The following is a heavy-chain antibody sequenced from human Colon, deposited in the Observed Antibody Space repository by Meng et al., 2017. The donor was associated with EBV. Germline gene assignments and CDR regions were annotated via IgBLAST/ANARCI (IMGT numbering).Heavy chain of an antibody. Sequence: EVPLCQSGGGLVQPGGSLRLSCDDSGFTFSAYAISWVRQVPGQGLEWVSLISGGFGPGTPYYADSVQGRFTISRDNSKNTLYLQMNSLRAEDTAIYYCAKQGGTGHDKDYFDYWAQGTLVTVSS. CDR2: ISGGFGPGTP. J-gene: IGHJ4*02. D-gene: IGHD5-12*01. V-gene: IGHV3-23*01. CDR1: GFTFSAYA. CDR3: AKQGGTGHDKDYFDY.